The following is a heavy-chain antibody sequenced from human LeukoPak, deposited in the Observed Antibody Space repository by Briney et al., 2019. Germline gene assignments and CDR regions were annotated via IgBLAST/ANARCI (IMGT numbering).Heavy chain of an antibody. CDR3: AGVVGGSYSMDV. D-gene: IGHD1-26*01. CDR1: GFTFSSYA. Sequence: GSLRLSCAASGFTFSSYAMSWVRQAPGKGLEWVGYIYYSGSTKYNPSLKSRVTISIDTSKNQFSLKLSSVTAADTAMYYCAGVVGGSYSMDVWGQGTTVTVSS. V-gene: IGHV4-59*01. J-gene: IGHJ6*03. CDR2: IYYSGST.